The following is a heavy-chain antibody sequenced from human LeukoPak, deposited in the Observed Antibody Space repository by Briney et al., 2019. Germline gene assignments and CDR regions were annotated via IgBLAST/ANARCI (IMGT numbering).Heavy chain of an antibody. J-gene: IGHJ6*03. CDR3: ARDVVSSSYLYYYYYMDV. D-gene: IGHD6-6*01. V-gene: IGHV3-21*01. CDR2: ISSSSSYI. CDR1: GFTFSSYS. Sequence: KTGGSLRLSCAASGFTFSSYSMNWVRQAPGKGLEWVSSISSSSSYIYYADSVKGRFTISRDNSKNTLYLQMNSLRAEDTAVYYCARDVVSSSYLYYYYYMDVWGKGTTVTVSS.